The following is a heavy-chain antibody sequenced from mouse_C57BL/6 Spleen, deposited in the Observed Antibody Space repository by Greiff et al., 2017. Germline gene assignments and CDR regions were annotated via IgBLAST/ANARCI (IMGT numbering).Heavy chain of an antibody. CDR3: TRDGNHLGYDMDY. CDR2: ISSGGDYI. V-gene: IGHV5-9-1*02. Sequence: DVHLVESGEGLVKPGGSLKLSCAASGFTFSSYAMSWVRQTPEQRLEWVAYISSGGDYIYYADTVKGRFTISRDNARNTLYLQMSSLKSEDTAVYYCTRDGNHLGYDMDYWGQGTSVTVSA. CDR1: GFTFSSYA. J-gene: IGHJ4*01. D-gene: IGHD2-1*01.